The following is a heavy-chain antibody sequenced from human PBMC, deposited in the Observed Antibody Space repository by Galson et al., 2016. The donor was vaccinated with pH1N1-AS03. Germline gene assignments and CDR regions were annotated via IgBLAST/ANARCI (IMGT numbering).Heavy chain of an antibody. J-gene: IGHJ5*01. V-gene: IGHV1-69*10. CDR2: IIVLVGIT. CDR1: GDTFSSYT. D-gene: IGHD3-10*01. CDR3: ARGGGSGGYIDS. Sequence: SVKVSCKASGDTFSSYTINWVRQAPGQGLEWIGGIIVLVGITNYAHKFQGRVTITADDSTSTAYMELASLTSEDTAVYYCARGGGSGGYIDSWGQGTLVTVSS.